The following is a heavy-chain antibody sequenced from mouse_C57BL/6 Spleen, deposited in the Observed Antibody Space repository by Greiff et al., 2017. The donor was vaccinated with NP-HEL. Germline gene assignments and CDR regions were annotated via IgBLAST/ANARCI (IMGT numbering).Heavy chain of an antibody. CDR3: TDYYGSSYGFAY. CDR1: GYTFTDYE. Sequence: QVQLQQSGAELVRPGASVTLSCKASGYTFTDYEMPWVKQTPVHGLEWIGAIDPETGGTAYNQKFKGKAILTADKSSSTAYMELRSLTSEDSAVYYCTDYYGSSYGFAYWGQGTLVTVSA. V-gene: IGHV1-15*01. J-gene: IGHJ3*01. D-gene: IGHD1-1*01. CDR2: IDPETGGT.